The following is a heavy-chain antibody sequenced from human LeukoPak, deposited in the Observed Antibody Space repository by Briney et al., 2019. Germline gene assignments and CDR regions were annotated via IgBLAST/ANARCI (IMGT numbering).Heavy chain of an antibody. CDR1: GLTFSSYG. V-gene: IGHV3-30*18. CDR2: ISYDGSNK. D-gene: IGHD3-10*01. J-gene: IGHJ4*02. CDR3: AKDSRFLNGSGSYYELDY. Sequence: GGSLRLSCAASGLTFSSYGMHWVRQAPGKGLEWVAVISYDGSNKYYADSVKGRFTISRDNSKNTLYLQMNSLRAEDTAVYYCAKDSRFLNGSGSYYELDYWGQGTLVTVSS.